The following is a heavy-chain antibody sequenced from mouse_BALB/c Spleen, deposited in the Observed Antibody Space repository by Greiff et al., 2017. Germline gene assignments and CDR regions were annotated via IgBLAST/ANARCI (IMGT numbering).Heavy chain of an antibody. Sequence: EVQVVESGGGLVKPGGSLKLSCAASGFTFSDYYMYWVRQTPEKRLEWVATISDGGSYTYYPDSVKGRFTISRDNAKNNLYLQMSSLKSEDTAMYYFASDWGLGENFFDYWGQGTTLTVSS. D-gene: IGHD2-4*01. V-gene: IGHV5-4*02. CDR2: ISDGGSYT. J-gene: IGHJ2*01. CDR1: GFTFSDYY. CDR3: ASDWGLGENFFDY.